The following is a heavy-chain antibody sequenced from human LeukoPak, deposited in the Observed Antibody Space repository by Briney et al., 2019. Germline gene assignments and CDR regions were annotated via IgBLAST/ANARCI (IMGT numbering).Heavy chain of an antibody. J-gene: IGHJ4*02. CDR2: ISAYNGNT. Sequence: ASVKVSCKASGYTFTGYYIHWVRQAPGQGLEWMGWISAYNGNTNYAQKLQGRVTMTTDTSTSTAYMELRSLRSDDTAVYYCARSITMVRGGNGIFDYWGQGTLVTVSS. D-gene: IGHD3-10*01. V-gene: IGHV1-18*04. CDR3: ARSITMVRGGNGIFDY. CDR1: GYTFTGYY.